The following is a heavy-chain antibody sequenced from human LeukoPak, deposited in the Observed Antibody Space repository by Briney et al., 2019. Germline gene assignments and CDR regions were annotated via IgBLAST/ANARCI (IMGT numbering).Heavy chain of an antibody. CDR1: GFTFSSYS. Sequence: PGGSLRLSCAASGFTFSSYSMNWVRQAPGKGLEWVSSISSSSSYIYYADSVKGRFTISRDNAKNSLYLQMNSLRAEDPAVYYGGGGGGGGGGYYFDYWGQGTLVTVSS. D-gene: IGHD3-16*01. CDR3: GGGGGGGGGYYFDY. CDR2: ISSSSSYI. J-gene: IGHJ4*02. V-gene: IGHV3-21*01.